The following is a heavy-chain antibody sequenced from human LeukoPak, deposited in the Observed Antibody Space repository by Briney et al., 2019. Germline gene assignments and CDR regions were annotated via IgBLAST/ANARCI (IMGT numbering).Heavy chain of an antibody. Sequence: GGSLRLSCAASGFTFSSHSMNWVRQAPGKGLEWVSSIGGSSTSIYYAGSVKGRFTIARDNAKNSLYLQMNSLRAEDTAVYYCARRTRTAGDYWGQGTLVTVSS. CDR2: IGGSSTSI. V-gene: IGHV3-21*01. CDR1: GFTFSSHS. J-gene: IGHJ4*02. CDR3: ARRTRTAGDY. D-gene: IGHD2-21*02.